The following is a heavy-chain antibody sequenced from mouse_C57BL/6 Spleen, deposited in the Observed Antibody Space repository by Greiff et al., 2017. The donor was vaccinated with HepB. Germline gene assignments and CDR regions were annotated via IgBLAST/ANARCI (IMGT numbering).Heavy chain of an antibody. D-gene: IGHD2-4*01. CDR2: ISDGGSYT. J-gene: IGHJ3*01. CDR1: GFTFSSYA. CDR3: AREGLRLFAY. V-gene: IGHV5-4*01. Sequence: DVMLVESGGGLVKPGGSLKLSCAASGFTFSSYAMSWVRQTPEKRLEWVATISDGGSYTYYPDNVKGRFTISRDNAKNNLYLQMSHLKSEDTAMYYCAREGLRLFAYWGQETLVTVSA.